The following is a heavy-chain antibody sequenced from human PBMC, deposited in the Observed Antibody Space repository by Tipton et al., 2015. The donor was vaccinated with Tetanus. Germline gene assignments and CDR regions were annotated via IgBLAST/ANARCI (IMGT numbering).Heavy chain of an antibody. Sequence: QLVQSGAEVKKPGASVKVSCKASGYTFTGYYMHWVRQAPGQGLEWMGWINPNSGGTNYAQKFQGRVTMTRDTSISTAYMELSRLRSDDRAVYYCARGRCSSTSCYIRGDYWGQGTLVTVSS. CDR3: ARGRCSSTSCYIRGDY. CDR1: GYTFTGYY. CDR2: INPNSGGT. J-gene: IGHJ4*02. V-gene: IGHV1-2*02. D-gene: IGHD2-2*02.